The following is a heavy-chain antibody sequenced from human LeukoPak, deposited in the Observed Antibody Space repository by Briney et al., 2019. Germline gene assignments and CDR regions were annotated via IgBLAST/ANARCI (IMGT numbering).Heavy chain of an antibody. J-gene: IGHJ3*02. V-gene: IGHV3-30-3*01. Sequence: PGGSLRLSCVASGFTFSSYNMHWVRQAPGKGLEWVAVISYDGSNKYYADSVKGRSTISRDNSKNTLYLQVNSLRPEDTAVYYCGRDTVGYGGAFDIWAKGQWSPSLQ. CDR3: GRDTVGYGGAFDI. CDR1: GFTFSSYN. D-gene: IGHD5-18*01. CDR2: ISYDGSNK.